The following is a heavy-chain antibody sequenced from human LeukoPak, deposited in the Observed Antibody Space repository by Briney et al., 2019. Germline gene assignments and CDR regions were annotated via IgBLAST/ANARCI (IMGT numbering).Heavy chain of an antibody. Sequence: GSLRLSSVASGFTSSDYYMSWIRRPPGKGLEWVSYIRSSGSSIYYADSVKGRFTISRDNAKNSLYLQMNSLRAEDTAVYYCARDGEFYYDSSSYWGQGSLVTVSS. J-gene: IGHJ4*02. CDR3: ARDGEFYYDSSSY. V-gene: IGHV3-11*01. CDR2: IRSSGSSI. D-gene: IGHD3-22*01. CDR1: GFTSSDYY.